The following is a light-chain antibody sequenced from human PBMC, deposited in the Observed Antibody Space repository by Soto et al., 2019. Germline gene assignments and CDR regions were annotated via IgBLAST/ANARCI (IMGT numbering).Light chain of an antibody. CDR2: DGS. J-gene: IGKJ5*01. CDR1: QDITNY. Sequence: IQMTQSPSSLSASVGDRVTITCQASQDITNYLNWYQQKPEKAPRLLIYDGSNLDTGVSSRFSGSGSGTHFSFTISSLHPEDIATYYCQQFDSLPLTFGQGTRLEI. CDR3: QQFDSLPLT. V-gene: IGKV1-33*01.